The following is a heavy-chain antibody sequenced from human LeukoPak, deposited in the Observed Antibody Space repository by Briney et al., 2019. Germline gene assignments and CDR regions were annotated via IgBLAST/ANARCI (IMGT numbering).Heavy chain of an antibody. CDR1: GGTFSSYA. V-gene: IGHV1-69*01. CDR2: IIPIFGTV. D-gene: IGHD3-10*01. CDR3: ARDHYYGSGSYWDAFDI. Sequence: ASVTVSCKASGGTFSSYAINWVRQAPGQGLEWMGGIIPIFGTVNDAQKSQRSVTSTEDESTSTAYMELSSLRSEDTAVYYCARDHYYGSGSYWDAFDIWGQGTMVTVSS. J-gene: IGHJ3*02.